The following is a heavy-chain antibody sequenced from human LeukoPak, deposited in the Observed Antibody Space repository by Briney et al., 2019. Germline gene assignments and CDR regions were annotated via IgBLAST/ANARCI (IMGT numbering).Heavy chain of an antibody. CDR2: ISGSGGTT. CDR3: AKDSITIFGVVIIPD. CDR1: GFTFSSYA. D-gene: IGHD3-3*01. J-gene: IGHJ4*02. Sequence: GGSLRLSCAASGFTFSSYAMSWVRQAPGKGLEWVSAISGSGGTTYYADSVKGRFTISRDNTKNTLYLQMNSLRAEDTAVYYCAKDSITIFGVVIIPDWGQGTLVTVSS. V-gene: IGHV3-23*01.